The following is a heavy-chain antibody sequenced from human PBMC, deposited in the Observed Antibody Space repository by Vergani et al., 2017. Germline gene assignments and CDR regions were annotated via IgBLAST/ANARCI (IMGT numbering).Heavy chain of an antibody. CDR3: ARVGFASRYDLCPPARFDY. D-gene: IGHD3/OR15-3a*01. CDR1: GFTFSSYS. CDR2: ISSSSSYI. V-gene: IGHV3-21*01. J-gene: IGHJ4*02. Sequence: EVQLVESGGGLVQPGGSLRLSCAASGFTFSSYSMNWVRQAPGKGLEWVSSISSSSSYIYYADSVKGRFTISRDNAKNSLYLQMNSLRDEDTAVYYCARVGFASRYDLCPPARFDYWGQGTLVTVSS.